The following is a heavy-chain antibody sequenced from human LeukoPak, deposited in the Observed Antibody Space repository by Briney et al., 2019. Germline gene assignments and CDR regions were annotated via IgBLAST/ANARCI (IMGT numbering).Heavy chain of an antibody. CDR1: GYTFTSYC. CDR3: ASDQVVTRQPAFDY. CDR2: INPSGGST. J-gene: IGHJ4*02. Sequence: GASVKVSCKASGYTFTSYCMHWVRQAPGQGLGWMGIINPSGGSTSYAQKFQGRVTMTRDTSTSTVYMELSSLRSEDTAVYYCASDQVVTRQPAFDYWGQGTLVTVSS. V-gene: IGHV1-46*01. D-gene: IGHD4-23*01.